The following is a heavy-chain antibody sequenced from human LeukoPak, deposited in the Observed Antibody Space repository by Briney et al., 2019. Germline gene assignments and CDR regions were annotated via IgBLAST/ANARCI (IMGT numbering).Heavy chain of an antibody. CDR2: ISAYNGNT. CDR1: GYTFTSYG. V-gene: IGHV1-18*01. D-gene: IGHD2-15*01. Sequence: GASVKVSCKASGYTFTSYGLSWVRQAPGQGLEWMGWISAYNGNTKHAQKIQGRVTMTRDTSTSTAYMELRSLTSDDTAVYYCARDPSPRYCSGGCCYSFIPFEPWGQGTLVTASS. J-gene: IGHJ5*02. CDR3: ARDPSPRYCSGGCCYSFIPFEP.